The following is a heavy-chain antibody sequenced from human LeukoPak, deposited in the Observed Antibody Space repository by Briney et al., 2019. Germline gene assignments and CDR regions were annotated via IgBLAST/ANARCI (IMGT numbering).Heavy chain of an antibody. CDR1: GFTFSSYG. Sequence: GGSLRLSCAASGFTFSSYGMHWARQAPGKGLEWVAFIRYDGSNKYYADSVKGRFTISRDNSKNTLYLQMNSLRAEDTAVYYCAKLPGIFYYCSGGSCYASDYWGQGTLVTVSS. V-gene: IGHV3-30*02. CDR3: AKLPGIFYYCSGGSCYASDY. CDR2: IRYDGSNK. D-gene: IGHD2-15*01. J-gene: IGHJ4*02.